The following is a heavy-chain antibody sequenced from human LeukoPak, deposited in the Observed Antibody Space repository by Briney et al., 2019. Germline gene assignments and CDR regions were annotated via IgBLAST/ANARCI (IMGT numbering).Heavy chain of an antibody. CDR2: ISGSGGST. V-gene: IGHV3-23*01. Sequence: GGSLRLSCLASGFPFNTYAMNWVRQAPGKGLEWVSAISGSGGSTYYADSVKGRFTISRDNSKNTLYLQMNSLRAEDTAVYYCAKDGALLWFGELLPPKYYFDYWGQGTLVTVPS. CDR1: GFPFNTYA. D-gene: IGHD3-10*01. CDR3: AKDGALLWFGELLPPKYYFDY. J-gene: IGHJ4*02.